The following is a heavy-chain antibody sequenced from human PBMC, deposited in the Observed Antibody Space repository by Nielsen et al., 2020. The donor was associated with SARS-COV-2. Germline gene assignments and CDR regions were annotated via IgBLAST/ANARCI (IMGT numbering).Heavy chain of an antibody. Sequence: GESLKISCAASGFTFSSYSMNWVRQAPGKGLEWVSSISSSSSYIYYADSVKGRFTISRDNAKNSLYLQMNSLRAEDTAVYYCARSLGYCSGGSCPPKDGYWFDPWGQGTLVTVSS. CDR2: ISSSSSYI. J-gene: IGHJ5*02. CDR1: GFTFSSYS. D-gene: IGHD2-15*01. V-gene: IGHV3-21*01. CDR3: ARSLGYCSGGSCPPKDGYWFDP.